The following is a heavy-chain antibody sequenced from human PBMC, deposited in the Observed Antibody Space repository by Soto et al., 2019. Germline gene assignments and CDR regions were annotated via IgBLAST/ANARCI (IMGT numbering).Heavy chain of an antibody. CDR3: ARSGNDYDSSGYYSVYFDY. V-gene: IGHV3-30-3*01. D-gene: IGHD3-22*01. J-gene: IGHJ4*02. CDR1: GFTFSSYA. CDR2: ISYDGSNK. Sequence: GGSLRLSCAASGFTFSSYAMHWVRQAPGKGLEWVAVISYDGSNKYYADSVKGRFTISRDNSKNTLYLQMNSLRAEDTAVYYCARSGNDYDSSGYYSVYFDYWGQGTLVTVSS.